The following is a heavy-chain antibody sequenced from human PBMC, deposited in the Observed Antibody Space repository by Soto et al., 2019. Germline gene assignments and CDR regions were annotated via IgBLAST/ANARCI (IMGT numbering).Heavy chain of an antibody. Sequence: SETLSLTCSVSGDSITSNSYFWAWIRQPPGKGLEWIGSIYYSGTTYYNPSLKSRVTISVDRSKNQFSLKLSSVTAADTAVYYCARAPFSLSGYSYGVFEYRGQGTLVTVPS. V-gene: IGHV4-39*07. CDR2: IYYSGTT. J-gene: IGHJ4*02. CDR3: ARAPFSLSGYSYGVFEY. D-gene: IGHD5-18*01. CDR1: GDSITSNSYF.